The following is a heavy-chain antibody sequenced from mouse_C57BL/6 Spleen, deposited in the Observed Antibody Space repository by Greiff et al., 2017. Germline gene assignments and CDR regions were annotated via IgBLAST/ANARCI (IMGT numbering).Heavy chain of an antibody. Sequence: QVQLQQPGAELVKPGASVKMSCKASGYTFTSYWITWVKQRTGQGLEWIGDIYPGCGSTNYNEKFKSKATLTVDTSSSTAYMQLSSLTSEDSAVYYCAIPTTVVDYYAMDYWGQGTSVTVSS. CDR3: AIPTTVVDYYAMDY. CDR1: GYTFTSYW. J-gene: IGHJ4*01. V-gene: IGHV1-55*01. CDR2: IYPGCGST. D-gene: IGHD1-1*01.